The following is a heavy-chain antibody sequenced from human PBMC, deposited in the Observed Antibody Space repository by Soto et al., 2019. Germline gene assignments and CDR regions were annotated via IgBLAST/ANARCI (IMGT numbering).Heavy chain of an antibody. CDR3: ARHPGYYDILTGYTTYYFDS. V-gene: IGHV4-59*08. Sequence: SETLSLTCTVSGGSINNNYWSWIRQPPGKGLEWIGYIYYSGTTNYNPSLRGRVTISVDTPKNQFSLKLSSVTAADTAVYYCARHPGYYDILTGYTTYYFDSWGQGILVTVSS. D-gene: IGHD3-9*01. J-gene: IGHJ4*02. CDR2: IYYSGTT. CDR1: GGSINNNY.